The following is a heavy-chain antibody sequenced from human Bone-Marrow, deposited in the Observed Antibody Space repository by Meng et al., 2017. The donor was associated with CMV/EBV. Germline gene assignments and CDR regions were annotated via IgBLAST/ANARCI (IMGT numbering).Heavy chain of an antibody. Sequence: QVQLVGSGGGLVQTGRSLRLSCAASGFTFSSYAMHWVRQAPGKGLEWVAVISYDGSNKYYADSVKGRFTISRDNSKNTLYLQMNSLRAEDTAVYYCARGLKDADLDYWGQGTLVTVSS. CDR2: ISYDGSNK. V-gene: IGHV3-30-3*01. CDR3: ARGLKDADLDY. J-gene: IGHJ4*02. CDR1: GFTFSSYA. D-gene: IGHD2-2*01.